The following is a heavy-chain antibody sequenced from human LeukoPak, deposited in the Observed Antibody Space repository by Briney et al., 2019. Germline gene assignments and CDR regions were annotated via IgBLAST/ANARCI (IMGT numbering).Heavy chain of an antibody. V-gene: IGHV3-23*01. Sequence: PGGSLRLSCAAPGFTFSSYAMSWVRQAPGKGLEWVSGISGSGGNTFYADSVKGRFTISRDNSKNTLYLQMNSLRAEDTAVYYCAKENGAAVISHFDYWGQGTLVTVSS. CDR2: ISGSGGNT. CDR3: AKENGAAVISHFDY. J-gene: IGHJ4*02. D-gene: IGHD2-21*01. CDR1: GFTFSSYA.